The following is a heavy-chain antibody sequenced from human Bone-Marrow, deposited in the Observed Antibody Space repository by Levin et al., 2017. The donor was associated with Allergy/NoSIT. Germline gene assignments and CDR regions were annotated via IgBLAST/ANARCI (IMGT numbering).Heavy chain of an antibody. V-gene: IGHV4-4*02. D-gene: IGHD1-1*01. CDR2: IYHSGST. CDR1: GDSMSGSKW. CDR3: ARVGRADKRILDV. Sequence: SETLSLTCVVSGDSMSGSKWWSWVRQPPGKGLEWIGEIYHSGSTNYSPSLKSRVTLSVDKSKNHFSMKLSSVTAADTAVYYCARVGRADKRILDVWGEGTTVTVSS. J-gene: IGHJ6*04.